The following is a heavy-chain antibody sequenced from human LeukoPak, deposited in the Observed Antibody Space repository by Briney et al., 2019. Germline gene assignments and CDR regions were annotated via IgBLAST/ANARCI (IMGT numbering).Heavy chain of an antibody. CDR1: GFTFDNYA. J-gene: IGHJ4*02. Sequence: HTGRSLRLSCAASGFTFDNYAMNWVRQVPGKGLEWISLISWNSGTIGYADSVKGRITISRDNSKNMLYLQMNSLRAEDTAVYHCARASGGYYDSSGSFDYWGQGTLVTVSS. V-gene: IGHV3-9*01. CDR3: ARASGGYYDSSGSFDY. CDR2: ISWNSGTI. D-gene: IGHD3-22*01.